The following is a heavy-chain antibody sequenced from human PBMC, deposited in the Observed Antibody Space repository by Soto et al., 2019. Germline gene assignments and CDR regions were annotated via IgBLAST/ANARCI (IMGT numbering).Heavy chain of an antibody. CDR2: IYFNGNA. CDR3: TRRIFAHWYFDL. D-gene: IGHD3-3*01. CDR1: GDSIRSTYY. Sequence: QLQLQESGPGLVKPSETLSLTCVVSGDSIRSTYYWGWIRQPPGKGLEWMGSIYFNGNAYYNPSLXSXXPMSVDTSMIQFSLHLSSVTAAGTAVYYCTRRIFAHWYFDLWGRGTLVTVSS. J-gene: IGHJ2*01. V-gene: IGHV4-39*01.